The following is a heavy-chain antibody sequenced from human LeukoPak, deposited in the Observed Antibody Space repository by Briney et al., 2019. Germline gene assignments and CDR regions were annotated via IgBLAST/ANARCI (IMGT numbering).Heavy chain of an antibody. Sequence: ASVKVSCKASGLTFTDYFMHWVRQAPGQGLEWVGMIKPSDGSTRYAQRFQDRVTMTRDTSTPTLYMDLSSLRAEDTAVYYCARAVDQDFDNWGQGTLVTVSS. CDR1: GLTFTDYF. CDR3: ARAVDQDFDN. CDR2: IKPSDGST. D-gene: IGHD5-12*01. V-gene: IGHV1-46*01. J-gene: IGHJ4*02.